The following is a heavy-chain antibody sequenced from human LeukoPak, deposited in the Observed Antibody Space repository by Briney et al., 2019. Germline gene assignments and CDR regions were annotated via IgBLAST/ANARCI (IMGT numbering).Heavy chain of an antibody. J-gene: IGHJ4*02. CDR1: GFTFSSFA. V-gene: IGHV3-23*01. CDR2: VSGSAGRT. CDR3: AKDIYYDSSGYYGPFDY. Sequence: GGSLRLSCAASGFTFSSFAMTWVRQAPGKGLEWVSTVSGSAGRTDYADSVKGRFTISRDNSKNTLYLQMNSLRAEDTAVYYCAKDIYYDSSGYYGPFDYWGQGTLVTVSS. D-gene: IGHD3-22*01.